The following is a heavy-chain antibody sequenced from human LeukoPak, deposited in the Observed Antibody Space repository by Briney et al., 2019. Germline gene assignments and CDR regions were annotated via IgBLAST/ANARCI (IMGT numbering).Heavy chain of an antibody. J-gene: IGHJ4*02. V-gene: IGHV1-46*01. CDR2: INPSGGST. D-gene: IGHD3/OR15-3a*01. CDR3: ARVLRTGDDY. CDR1: GYTFTSYY. Sequence: ASVKVSCKASGYTFTSYYMHWVRQAPGQGLEWMGIINPSGGSTSYAQKFQGRVTMTRDTSTSTVYMELSNLRSEDTAAYYCARVLRTGDDYWGQGTLVTVSS.